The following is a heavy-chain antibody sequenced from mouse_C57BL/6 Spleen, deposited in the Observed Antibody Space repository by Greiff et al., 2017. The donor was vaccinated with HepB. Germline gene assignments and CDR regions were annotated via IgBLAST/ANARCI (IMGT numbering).Heavy chain of an antibody. CDR2: INPYNGGT. J-gene: IGHJ2*01. CDR1: VYTFTDYY. Sequence: VQLQQSGPVLVKPGASVKMSCKASVYTFTDYYMNWVKQSHGKSLEWIGVINPYNGGTSYNQKFKGKATLTVDKSSSTAYMELNSLTSEDSAVYYCAREGITTVSLDYWGQGTTLTVSS. V-gene: IGHV1-19*01. CDR3: AREGITTVSLDY. D-gene: IGHD1-1*01.